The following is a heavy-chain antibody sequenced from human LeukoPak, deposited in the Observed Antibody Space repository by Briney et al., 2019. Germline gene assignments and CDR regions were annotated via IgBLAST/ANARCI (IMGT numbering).Heavy chain of an antibody. CDR3: ARLDCDYVWGSYRFVDY. CDR2: IYPGDSDT. D-gene: IGHD3-16*02. V-gene: IGHV5-51*01. J-gene: IGHJ4*02. CDR1: GYSFTSYW. Sequence: GESLKISCKGSGYSFTSYWIGWVRQMPGKGLEWMGIIYPGDSDTRYSPSFQGQVTISADKSISTAYLQWSSLKASDTAMYYCARLDCDYVWGSYRFVDYWGQGTLVTVSS.